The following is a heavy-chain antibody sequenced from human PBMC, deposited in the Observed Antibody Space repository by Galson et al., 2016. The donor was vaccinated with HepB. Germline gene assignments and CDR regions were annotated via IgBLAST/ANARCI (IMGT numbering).Heavy chain of an antibody. CDR3: ARATTVAMHGDICFDP. CDR1: GDSVSSGTYH. D-gene: IGHD4-11*01. CDR2: ISYSGST. V-gene: IGHV4-61*01. Sequence: SETLSLTCTVSGDSVSSGTYHWSWIRQPPGKGLEWIGYISYSGSTKYNPSLKSRVTISVNTSKDQFSLNLSSVSAADTAVYYCARATTVAMHGDICFDPWGQGTLVTVSS. J-gene: IGHJ5*02.